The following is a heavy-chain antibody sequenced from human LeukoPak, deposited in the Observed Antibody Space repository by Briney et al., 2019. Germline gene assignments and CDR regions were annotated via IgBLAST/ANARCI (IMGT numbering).Heavy chain of an antibody. Sequence: SETLSLTCTVSGASVSSGGYYWSWIRQHPGKGLEWIGYIYYSGSTNYNPSLKSRVTISVDTSKNQFSLKLSSVTAADTAVYYCARHYYGSGSYLDYWGQGTMVTVSS. V-gene: IGHV4-61*08. J-gene: IGHJ4*02. D-gene: IGHD3-10*01. CDR1: GASVSSGGYY. CDR3: ARHYYGSGSYLDY. CDR2: IYYSGST.